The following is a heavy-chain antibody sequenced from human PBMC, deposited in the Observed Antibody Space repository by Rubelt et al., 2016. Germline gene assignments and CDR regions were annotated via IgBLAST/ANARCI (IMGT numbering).Heavy chain of an antibody. CDR2: TSGSGAGT. CDR1: GFTFSSYA. Sequence: EVQLVESGGGLVKPGGSLRLSCAASGFTFSSYAMSWVRQAPGTGLEWVSATSGSGAGTYYADSVKGRFTISRDNSKSTLYLQMNSLTAEDTALYYCAKTRSSAWKPHYYGVDVWGLGTMVTVSS. CDR3: AKTRSSAWKPHYYGVDV. J-gene: IGHJ6*02. D-gene: IGHD3-22*01. V-gene: IGHV3-23*04.